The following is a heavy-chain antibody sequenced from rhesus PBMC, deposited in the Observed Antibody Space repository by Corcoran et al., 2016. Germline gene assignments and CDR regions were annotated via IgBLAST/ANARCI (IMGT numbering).Heavy chain of an antibody. J-gene: IGHJ4*01. D-gene: IGHD6-25*01. CDR2: IYGSGSST. CDR3: ASDPGGIAAAGTGGY. Sequence: QLQLQESGPGLVKPSETLSVTCAVSGGSISSSYWSWIRQAPGKGLEGIGYIYGSGSSTNYNPSLKSRVTLSVDTSKNQLSLKLSSVTAADTAVYYCASDPGGIAAAGTGGYWGQGVLVTVSS. CDR1: GGSISSSY. V-gene: IGHV4-169*02.